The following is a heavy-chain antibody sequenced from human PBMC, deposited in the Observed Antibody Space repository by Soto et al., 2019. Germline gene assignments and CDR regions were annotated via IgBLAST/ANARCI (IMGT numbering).Heavy chain of an antibody. Sequence: GASVPVSCKASGGTISSYTIIWVRQETGQGLEWMGRIIPILGIANYAQKFQGRVTITADKSTSTAYMELSSLRSEDTAVYYCAREAGSSYYYYGMDVWGQGTTVTV. J-gene: IGHJ6*02. D-gene: IGHD1-26*01. CDR2: IIPILGIA. CDR1: GGTISSYT. V-gene: IGHV1-69*04. CDR3: AREAGSSYYYYGMDV.